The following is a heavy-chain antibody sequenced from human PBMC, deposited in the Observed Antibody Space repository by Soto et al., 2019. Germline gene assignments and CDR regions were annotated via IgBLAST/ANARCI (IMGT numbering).Heavy chain of an antibody. J-gene: IGHJ6*02. CDR3: ATGGHNDGYNFYHGMDV. Sequence: QVHVVQAGAEVKKPGSSVTVSCKVSGGIFTNNAISWVRQAPGQGLAWSGGVIPLFDTAYYAQIFRGRLRISADGATTSAYMELIGLTSADTAVYFCATGGHNDGYNFYHGMDVWGQGTTVTVS. V-gene: IGHV1-69*01. CDR2: VIPLFDTA. D-gene: IGHD2-8*02. CDR1: GGIFTNNA.